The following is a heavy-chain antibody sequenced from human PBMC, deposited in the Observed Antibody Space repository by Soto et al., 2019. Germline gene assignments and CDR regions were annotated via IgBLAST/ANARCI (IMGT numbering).Heavy chain of an antibody. D-gene: IGHD6-25*01. CDR1: GFTFSAYW. Sequence: RLSCAASGFTFSAYWMSWVRQAPGKGLEWVANIKQAGSEKYYVDSVNGRFIISRDDAKNSLFLQVNSLRVEDTAVYYCAREKRANGYFDYWGQGTLVTVSS. J-gene: IGHJ4*02. CDR3: AREKRANGYFDY. CDR2: IKQAGSEK. V-gene: IGHV3-7*01.